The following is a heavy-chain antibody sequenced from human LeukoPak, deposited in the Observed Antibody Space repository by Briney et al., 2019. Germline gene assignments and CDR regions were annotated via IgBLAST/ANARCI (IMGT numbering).Heavy chain of an antibody. D-gene: IGHD2-21*02. Sequence: ASVKVSCRASGYSFTSRNIHWVRQAPGQGLEWMGFVNPSGGSTRYAQDFQGRVTMTSDTSTSTVDMELSSVRSEDTAVYFCARGLASCGGDCYSGRYYYHAMDAWGQGTTVTVSS. V-gene: IGHV1-46*01. CDR1: GYSFTSRN. CDR3: ARGLASCGGDCYSGRYYYHAMDA. CDR2: VNPSGGST. J-gene: IGHJ6*02.